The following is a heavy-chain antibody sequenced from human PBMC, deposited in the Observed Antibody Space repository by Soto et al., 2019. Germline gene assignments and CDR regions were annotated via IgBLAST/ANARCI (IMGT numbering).Heavy chain of an antibody. D-gene: IGHD3-3*01. V-gene: IGHV3-30-3*01. J-gene: IGHJ4*02. CDR1: GFTFSSYA. CDR2: ISYDGSNK. CDR3: ARDIDGAQVDYDFWSGYYTGFDY. Sequence: QVQLVESGGGVVQPGRSLRLSCAASGFTFSSYAMHWVRQAPGKGLEWVAVISYDGSNKYYADSVKGRFTISRDNSKNPLYLQMNSLRAEDTAVYYCARDIDGAQVDYDFWSGYYTGFDYWGQGTLVTVSS.